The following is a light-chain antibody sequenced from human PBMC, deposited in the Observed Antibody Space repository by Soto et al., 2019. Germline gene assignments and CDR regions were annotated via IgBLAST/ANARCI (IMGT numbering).Light chain of an antibody. CDR3: QQADSFQYT. CDR1: QGINNW. J-gene: IGKJ2*01. Sequence: DIQMTQSPSSVSASVGDRVTITCRASQGINNWLVWYQQQPGKAPKLLIYAASTLQSGVPSRFSGSGSGTDFTLTISSLQHEDFETYYCQQADSFQYTFGPGTKVDIK. CDR2: AAS. V-gene: IGKV1-12*01.